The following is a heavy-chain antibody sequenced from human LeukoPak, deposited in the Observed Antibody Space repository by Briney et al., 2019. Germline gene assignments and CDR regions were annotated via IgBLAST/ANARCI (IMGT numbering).Heavy chain of an antibody. Sequence: GESLKISCKGSGYSFTSYWIGWVRQMPGKGLEWMGIIYPGDSDTRYSPPFQGQVTISADKSISTAYLQWSSLKASDTAMYYCARPFASTTVTTRGHVAFDIWGQGTMVTVSS. CDR1: GYSFTSYW. J-gene: IGHJ3*02. CDR3: ARPFASTTVTTRGHVAFDI. V-gene: IGHV5-51*01. CDR2: IYPGDSDT. D-gene: IGHD4-17*01.